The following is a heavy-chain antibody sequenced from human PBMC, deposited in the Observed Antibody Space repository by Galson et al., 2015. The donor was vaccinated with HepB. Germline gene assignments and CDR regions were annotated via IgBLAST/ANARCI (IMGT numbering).Heavy chain of an antibody. CDR3: ARGSRMAVAGTGDS. CDR2: ISSSSGTI. CDR1: GFTFSDYN. D-gene: IGHD6-19*01. V-gene: IGHV3-48*04. Sequence: LRLSCAASGFTFSDYNMNWVRQAPGKRLAWVSYISSSSGTIYYADSVKGRFTITRDNAKNSLYLQLNSLRADAAAVYYCARGSRMAVAGTGDSWGQGTLVTVSS. J-gene: IGHJ4*02.